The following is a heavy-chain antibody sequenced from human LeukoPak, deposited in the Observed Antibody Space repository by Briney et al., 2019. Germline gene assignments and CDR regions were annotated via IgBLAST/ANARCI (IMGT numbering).Heavy chain of an antibody. CDR1: GYTFTSYY. D-gene: IGHD6-25*01. V-gene: IGHV1-46*01. CDR2: IHPTVGDT. J-gene: IGHJ3*02. Sequence: ASVKVSCKASGYTFTSYYLHWVRQAPGQGLGWMGIIHPTVGDTTYAQKFQGRVTMTRDMSTGTVYMDLSSLRSEDTAVYYCARYGFSSVWQGGWHAFDIWGQGTTVTVSS. CDR3: ARYGFSSVWQGGWHAFDI.